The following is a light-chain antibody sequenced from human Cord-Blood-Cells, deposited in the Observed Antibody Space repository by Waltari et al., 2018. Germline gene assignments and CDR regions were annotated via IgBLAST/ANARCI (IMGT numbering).Light chain of an antibody. CDR2: DVS. J-gene: IGLJ1*01. Sequence: QSALTQPASVSGSPGQSITISCPGTSSDVGGYNYVSWYQQHPGKAPKLMISDVSNRPSGVSNRFSGSKSGNTASLTISGLQAEDEADYYCSSYTSSSTLVVFGTGTKVTVL. CDR3: SSYTSSSTLVV. CDR1: SSDVGGYNY. V-gene: IGLV2-14*01.